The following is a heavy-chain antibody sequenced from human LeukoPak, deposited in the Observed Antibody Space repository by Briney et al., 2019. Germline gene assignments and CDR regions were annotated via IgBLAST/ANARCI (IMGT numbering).Heavy chain of an antibody. D-gene: IGHD6-6*01. CDR3: ARGAARPLDY. V-gene: IGHV1-46*01. CDR2: INPSGGST. J-gene: IGHJ4*02. CDR1: GYTFTSYG. Sequence: ASVKVSCKASGYTFTSYGISWVRQAPGQGLEWMGIINPSGGSTSYAQKFQGRVTMTRDTSTSTVYMELSSLRSEDTAVYYCARGAARPLDYWGQGTLVTVSS.